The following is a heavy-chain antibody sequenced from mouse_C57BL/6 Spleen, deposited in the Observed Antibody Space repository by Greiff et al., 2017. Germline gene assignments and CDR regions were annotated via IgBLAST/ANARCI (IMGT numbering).Heavy chain of an antibody. CDR3: ARGDSSGYVPFDY. Sequence: QVQLKESGPELVKPGASVKISCKASGYAFSSSWMNWVKQRPGKGLEWIGRIYPGDGDTNYNGKFKGKATLTADKSSSTAYMQLSSLTSEDSAVYFCARGDSSGYVPFDYWGQGTTLTVSS. V-gene: IGHV1-82*01. J-gene: IGHJ2*01. CDR1: GYAFSSSW. D-gene: IGHD3-2*02. CDR2: IYPGDGDT.